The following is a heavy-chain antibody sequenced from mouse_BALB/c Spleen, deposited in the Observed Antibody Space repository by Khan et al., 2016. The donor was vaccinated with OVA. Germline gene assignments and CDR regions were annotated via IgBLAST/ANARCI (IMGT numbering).Heavy chain of an antibody. V-gene: IGHV5-12*02. D-gene: IGHD1-1*01. J-gene: IGHJ2*01. CDR2: ISNGGGNT. CDR1: GFTFSDYH. Sequence: EVELVEPGGGLVQPGGSLKLSCATSGFTFSDYHMYWVRQTPEKRLEWVANISNGGGNTYYPDTVKGRFTISRDNAKTTRYLQMSRLKSEDTAMYYCARFTTVYFDYWGQGTTRTVSS. CDR3: ARFTTVYFDY.